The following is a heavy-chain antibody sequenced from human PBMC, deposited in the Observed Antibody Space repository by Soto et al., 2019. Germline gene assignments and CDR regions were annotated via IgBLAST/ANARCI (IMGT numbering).Heavy chain of an antibody. CDR1: GYTFTGHF. J-gene: IGHJ4*02. CDR2: INPNSGGT. D-gene: IGHD4-17*01. CDR3: ASPFKYGGSDFDS. V-gene: IGHV1-2*02. Sequence: QVQLVQSGAEVKKPGASVKVSCKASGYTFTGHFMHWVRQAPGQGLEWMGWINPNSGGTNSAQKFQGRVTMTGDTSISTAYMELNRLRSDDTAVYYCASPFKYGGSDFDSWGQGTLITVSS.